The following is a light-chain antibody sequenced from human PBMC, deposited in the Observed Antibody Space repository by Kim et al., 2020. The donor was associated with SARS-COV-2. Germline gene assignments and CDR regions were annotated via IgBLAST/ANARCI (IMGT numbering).Light chain of an antibody. CDR3: AAWDDSLSGRV. CDR2: RNN. J-gene: IGLJ3*02. Sequence: GESVTISCSGSSSNIGSNYVYWYQQLPGTAPNLLIYRNNQRPSGVPDRFSGSKSGTAASLAISGLRSEDEADYYCAAWDDSLSGRVFGGGTQLTVL. V-gene: IGLV1-47*01. CDR1: SSNIGSNY.